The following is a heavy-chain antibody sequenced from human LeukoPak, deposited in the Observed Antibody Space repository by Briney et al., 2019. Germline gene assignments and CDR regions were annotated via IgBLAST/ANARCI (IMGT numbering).Heavy chain of an antibody. D-gene: IGHD3-22*01. CDR2: IHYTGTT. J-gene: IGHJ5*02. Sequence: PSETLSLTCTVSGGSISISRHYWAWIRQPPGKGLDWIGTIHYTGTTYYNPSLRSRVSISVDRSTNQFSLRVSPVTAADTAVYYCAREGGYDSSGYRNWFDPWGQGTLVTVSS. CDR1: GGSISISRHY. V-gene: IGHV4-39*07. CDR3: AREGGYDSSGYRNWFDP.